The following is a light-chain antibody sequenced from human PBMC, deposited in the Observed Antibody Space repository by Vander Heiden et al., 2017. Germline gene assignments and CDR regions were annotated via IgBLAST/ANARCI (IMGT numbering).Light chain of an antibody. Sequence: DIKMTQSPSSLSASVGDRVTITCRASQSISSYLNWYQQKPGKAPQLLISVASSWQRGVSSRFCGSGFGIDLPLTIISRQQEDFAAYYCHQTDSNFSLPFGQGTLLEIK. J-gene: IGKJ5*01. V-gene: IGKV1-39*01. CDR2: VAS. CDR1: QSISSY. CDR3: HQTDSNFSLP.